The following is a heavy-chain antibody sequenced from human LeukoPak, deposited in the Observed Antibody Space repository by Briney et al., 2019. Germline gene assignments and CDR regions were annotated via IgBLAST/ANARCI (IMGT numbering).Heavy chain of an antibody. Sequence: GVSLRLSCAASGFTFSDYWMTWVRQAPGKGLQWVANIKDDGSETYYVDSVKGRFTISRDNAKNSLYLQMNSLRAEDTAVYYCAKDAAVGSSGYYYVPPLYYFHYWGRGTLVTVSS. V-gene: IGHV3-7*01. CDR2: IKDDGSET. D-gene: IGHD3-22*01. CDR1: GFTFSDYW. CDR3: AKDAAVGSSGYYYVPPLYYFHY. J-gene: IGHJ4*02.